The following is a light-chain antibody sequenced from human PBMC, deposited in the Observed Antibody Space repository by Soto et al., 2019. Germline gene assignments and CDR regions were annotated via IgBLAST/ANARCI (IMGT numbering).Light chain of an antibody. CDR1: QSVSNS. J-gene: IGKJ5*01. V-gene: IGKV3-11*01. Sequence: EIVLTQSPATVSSSPGERITLTCRASQSVSNSLAWYQQKPGQPPRLLIYDVSNRATGIPARFSGSGSGTAFTLTITSLEPQEFAVSFCHQRYNSPRLTFGQGTRLEIK. CDR2: DVS. CDR3: HQRYNSPRLT.